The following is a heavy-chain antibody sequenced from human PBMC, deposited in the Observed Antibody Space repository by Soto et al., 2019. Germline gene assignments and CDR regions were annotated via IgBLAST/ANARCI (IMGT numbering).Heavy chain of an antibody. D-gene: IGHD2-21*01. CDR3: ARGLHSLFDY. Sequence: QVQLVESGGGVVQPGGSLRLSCAASGFTFSNYGMHWVRQAPGKGLEWVAVIWYDGNNKYYADSVKGRFTISRDNSNTALYVQMTRLRAEDTAVYYCARGLHSLFDYWGQGTLVTVSS. J-gene: IGHJ4*02. CDR1: GFTFSNYG. CDR2: IWYDGNNK. V-gene: IGHV3-33*01.